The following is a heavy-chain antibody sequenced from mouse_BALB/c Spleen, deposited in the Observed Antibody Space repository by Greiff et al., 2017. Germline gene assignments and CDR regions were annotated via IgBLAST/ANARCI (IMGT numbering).Heavy chain of an antibody. Sequence: QVQLQQSGAELVRPGASVTLSCKASGYTFTDYEMHWVKQTPVHGLEWIGAIDPETGGTAYNQKFKGKATLTADKSSSTAYMELRSLTSEDSAVYDCARSGDGYYTRLDYWGQGTTLTVSS. CDR3: ARSGDGYYTRLDY. CDR1: GYTFTDYE. CDR2: IDPETGGT. V-gene: IGHV1-15*01. J-gene: IGHJ2*01. D-gene: IGHD2-3*01.